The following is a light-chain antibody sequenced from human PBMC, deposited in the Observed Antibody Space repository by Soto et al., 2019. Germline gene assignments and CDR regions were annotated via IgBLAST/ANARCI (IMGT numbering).Light chain of an antibody. J-gene: IGKJ1*01. CDR2: AAS. Sequence: DIQMTQSPSSLSASVGDRVTITCRASQSISSYLNWYQQKPGKAPKLLIYAASSLQSGVPSRFSGSRSGTDFTLAISSLQPEEFATYYCQQSYSTPRTFGQGTKVEIK. CDR3: QQSYSTPRT. CDR1: QSISSY. V-gene: IGKV1-39*01.